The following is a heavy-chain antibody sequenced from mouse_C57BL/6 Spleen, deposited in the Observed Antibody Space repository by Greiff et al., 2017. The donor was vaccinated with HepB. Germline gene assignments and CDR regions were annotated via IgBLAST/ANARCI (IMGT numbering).Heavy chain of an antibody. CDR1: GFTFSSYA. CDR2: ISDGGSYT. D-gene: IGHD3-2*02. J-gene: IGHJ2*01. V-gene: IGHV5-4*01. CDR3: AREDSSGYVGY. Sequence: EVNVVESGGGLVKPGGSLKLSCAASGFTFSSYAMSWVRQTPEKRLEWVATISDGGSYTYYPDNVKGRFTISRDNAKNNLYLQMSHLKSEDTAMYYCAREDSSGYVGYWGQGTTLTVSS.